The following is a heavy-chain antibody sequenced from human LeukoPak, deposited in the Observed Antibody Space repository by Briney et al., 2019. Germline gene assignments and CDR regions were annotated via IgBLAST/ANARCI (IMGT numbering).Heavy chain of an antibody. CDR2: IYWNDDK. CDR1: GFSLSTSGVG. V-gene: IGHV2-5*01. Sequence: ESGPTLVKPTQTLTLTCTFSGFSLSTSGVGVGWIGQPPGKALEWLALIYWNDDKRYSPSLKSRLTITTDTCKNQVVLTMTNMDPVDTATYYCAHGEGRGLLWFGESPFAYWGQGTLVTVSS. D-gene: IGHD3-10*01. J-gene: IGHJ4*02. CDR3: AHGEGRGLLWFGESPFAY.